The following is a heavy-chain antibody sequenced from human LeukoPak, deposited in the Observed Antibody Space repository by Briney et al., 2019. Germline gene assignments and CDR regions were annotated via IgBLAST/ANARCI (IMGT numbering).Heavy chain of an antibody. J-gene: IGHJ4*02. CDR1: GGSMSSYY. D-gene: IGHD3-22*01. V-gene: IGHV4-59*01. Sequence: SETLSLTCTVSGGSMSSYYWSWIRQPPGKGLEWIGYIYYSGSTNYNPSLKSRVTISVDTSKNQFSLKVSSVTAADTALYYCAKDIGPLTYYYDPSGYSGAFDYWGQGTLVTVSS. CDR2: IYYSGST. CDR3: AKDIGPLTYYYDPSGYSGAFDY.